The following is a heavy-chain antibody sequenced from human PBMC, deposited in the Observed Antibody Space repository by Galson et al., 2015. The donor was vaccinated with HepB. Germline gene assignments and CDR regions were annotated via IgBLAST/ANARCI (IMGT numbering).Heavy chain of an antibody. CDR2: IYSGGST. Sequence: SLRLSCAASGFTVSSNYMSWVRQAPGKGLEWASVIYSGGSTYYADSVKGRFTISRDNSKNTLYLQMNSLRAEDTAVYYCARDGYSSSWYVRYFDLWGRGTLVTVSS. CDR3: ARDGYSSSWYVRYFDL. V-gene: IGHV3-66*01. D-gene: IGHD6-13*01. J-gene: IGHJ2*01. CDR1: GFTVSSNY.